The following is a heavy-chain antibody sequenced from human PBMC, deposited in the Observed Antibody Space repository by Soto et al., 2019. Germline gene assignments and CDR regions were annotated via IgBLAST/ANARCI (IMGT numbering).Heavy chain of an antibody. Sequence: GGSPRLSCTASGFTVSSNYMSWVRQAPGKGLEWVSVIYSGGSTYYADSVKGRFTISRDNSKNTLYLQMNSLRAEDTAVYYCARELRPGIAVAGTAHAFDIWGQGTMVTVSS. J-gene: IGHJ3*02. CDR3: ARELRPGIAVAGTAHAFDI. CDR2: IYSGGST. D-gene: IGHD6-19*01. V-gene: IGHV3-53*01. CDR1: GFTVSSNY.